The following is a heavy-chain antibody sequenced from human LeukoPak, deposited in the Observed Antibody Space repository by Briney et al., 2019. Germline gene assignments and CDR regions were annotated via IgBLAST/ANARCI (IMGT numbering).Heavy chain of an antibody. J-gene: IGHJ3*02. CDR1: GFTFSNYA. Sequence: GGSLRLSCAASGFTFSNYAMSWVRQAPGKGLEWVANIRQDGSETYYVDSVKGRFTISRDNAKNLLSLQMNSLRAEDTAVYYCANSYRREGSDAFDIWGQGTMVTVSS. CDR2: IRQDGSET. CDR3: ANSYRREGSDAFDI. D-gene: IGHD1-26*01. V-gene: IGHV3-7*01.